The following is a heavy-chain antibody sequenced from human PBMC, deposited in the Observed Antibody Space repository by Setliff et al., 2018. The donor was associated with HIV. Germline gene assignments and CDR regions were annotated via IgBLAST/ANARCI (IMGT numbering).Heavy chain of an antibody. Sequence: SETLSLTCTVSGGSISSGSYYWSWIRQPAGKGLEWIGRIYTSGSTNYNPSLKSRVTISVDTSKNQFSLKLRPVTAADTAVYYCARETYYYDNPQYYYYYMDVWGKGTTVTV. CDR1: GGSISSGSYY. J-gene: IGHJ6*03. CDR2: IYTSGST. CDR3: ARETYYYDNPQYYYYYMDV. D-gene: IGHD3-22*01. V-gene: IGHV4-61*02.